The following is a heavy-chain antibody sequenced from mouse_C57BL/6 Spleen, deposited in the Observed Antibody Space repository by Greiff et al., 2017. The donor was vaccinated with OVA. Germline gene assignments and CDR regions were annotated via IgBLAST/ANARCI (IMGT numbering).Heavy chain of an antibody. D-gene: IGHD1-1*01. Sequence: VQRVESGAELVRPGASVTLSCKASGYTFTDYEMHWVKQTPVHGLEWIGAIDPETGGTAYNQKFKGKAILTADKSSSTAYMELRSLTSEDSAVYYCTRNYASFWYFDVWGTGTTVTVSS. CDR3: TRNYASFWYFDV. CDR1: GYTFTDYE. V-gene: IGHV1-15*01. J-gene: IGHJ1*03. CDR2: IDPETGGT.